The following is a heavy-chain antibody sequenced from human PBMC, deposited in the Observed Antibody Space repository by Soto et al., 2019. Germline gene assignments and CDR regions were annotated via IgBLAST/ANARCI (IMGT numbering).Heavy chain of an antibody. CDR2: ISSSSSTI. J-gene: IGHJ6*04. V-gene: IGHV3-48*02. D-gene: IGHD2-15*01. CDR3: ARDDVLCDGGRCYGIPLDV. Sequence: GGSLRLSCGGSGFTFSSYSMNWVRQAPGKGLDWVSYISSSSSTIYYADSVKGRFTISRDNAKNSLYLQMNSLRDEDTAVYYCARDDVLCDGGRCYGIPLDVWGKGTTVTVSS. CDR1: GFTFSSYS.